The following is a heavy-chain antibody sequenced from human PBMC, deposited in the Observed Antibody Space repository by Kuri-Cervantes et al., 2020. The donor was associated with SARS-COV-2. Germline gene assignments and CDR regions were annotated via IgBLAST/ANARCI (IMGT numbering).Heavy chain of an antibody. J-gene: IGHJ4*02. CDR2: IIPILGIA. V-gene: IGHV1-69*10. CDR1: GGTFSSAI. Sequence: SVKVSCKASGGTFSSAIISWVRQAPGQGLEWMGGIIPILGIANYAQKFRGRVTLTADTSTTTAYLELSGLKTEDTALYYCASDGVSGSLSLDFWGQGTLVTVSS. CDR3: ASDGVSGSLSLDF. D-gene: IGHD6-19*01.